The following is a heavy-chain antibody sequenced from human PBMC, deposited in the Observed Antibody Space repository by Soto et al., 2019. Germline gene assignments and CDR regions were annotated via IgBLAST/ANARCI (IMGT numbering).Heavy chain of an antibody. V-gene: IGHV3-11*06. J-gene: IGHJ4*02. CDR2: ISSSSSYT. CDR3: ASGATTSRYDY. Sequence: GGSLRLSCAASGFTFSDYYMSWIRQAPGKGLEWVSYISSSSSYTNYADSVKGRFTISRDNAKNSLYLQMNSLRAEDTAVYYCASGATTSRYDYWGQGTLVTVSS. D-gene: IGHD1-26*01. CDR1: GFTFSDYY.